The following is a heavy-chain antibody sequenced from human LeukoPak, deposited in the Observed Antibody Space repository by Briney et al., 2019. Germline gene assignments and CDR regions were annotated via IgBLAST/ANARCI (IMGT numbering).Heavy chain of an antibody. Sequence: GGSLRLSCAASGFTFDDYAMDWVRQAPGKGLEWVSCISWNSGSIGYADSVKGRFTISRDNAKNSLYLQMNSLRAEDTALYYCARDYYGSGGSDYWGQGTLVTVSS. CDR2: ISWNSGSI. D-gene: IGHD3-10*01. J-gene: IGHJ4*02. V-gene: IGHV3-9*01. CDR3: ARDYYGSGGSDY. CDR1: GFTFDDYA.